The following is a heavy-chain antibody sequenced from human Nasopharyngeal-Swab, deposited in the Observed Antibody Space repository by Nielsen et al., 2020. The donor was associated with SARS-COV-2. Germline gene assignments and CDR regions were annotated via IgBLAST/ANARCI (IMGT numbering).Heavy chain of an antibody. J-gene: IGHJ5*02. D-gene: IGHD5-24*01. CDR1: GGSFSGYY. CDR3: ARHERRWLQLRISWFDP. V-gene: IGHV4-34*01. CDR2: INHSGST. Sequence: SETLSLTCAVYGGSFSGYYWSWIRQPPGKGLEWIGEINHSGSTNYNPSLKSRVTISVDTSKNQFSLKLSSVTAADTAVYYCARHERRWLQLRISWFDPWGQGTLVTVSS.